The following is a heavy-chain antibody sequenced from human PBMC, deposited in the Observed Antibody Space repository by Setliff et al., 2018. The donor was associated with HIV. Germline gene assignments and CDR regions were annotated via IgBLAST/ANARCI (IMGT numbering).Heavy chain of an antibody. CDR1: GFTFSSFS. D-gene: IGHD6-13*01. V-gene: IGHV3-48*04. Sequence: GESLKISCAASGFTFSSFSMHWVRQAPGKGLEWISYITSATNTVDYADSVKGRFTVSRDNAKNSLYLQMNNLTVEDTAVYFCARDLQGSFNGYLHYRGQGTLVTVSS. CDR2: ITSATNTV. CDR3: ARDLQGSFNGYLHY. J-gene: IGHJ4*02.